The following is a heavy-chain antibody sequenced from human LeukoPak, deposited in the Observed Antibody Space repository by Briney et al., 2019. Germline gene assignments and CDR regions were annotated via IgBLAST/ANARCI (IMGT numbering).Heavy chain of an antibody. CDR2: ISYDGSNK. D-gene: IGHD2-2*01. Sequence: GGSLRLSCAASGFTFSSYAMHWVRQAPGKGLEWVAVISYDGSNKYYADSVKGRFTISRDNSKNTLYLQMNGLRAEDTAVYYCARDRCSSTSCYGGYFDYWGQGTLVTVSS. J-gene: IGHJ4*02. CDR3: ARDRCSSTSCYGGYFDY. CDR1: GFTFSSYA. V-gene: IGHV3-30*04.